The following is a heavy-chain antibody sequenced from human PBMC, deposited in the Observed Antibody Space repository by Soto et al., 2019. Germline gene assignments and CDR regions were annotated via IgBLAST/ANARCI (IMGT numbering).Heavy chain of an antibody. J-gene: IGHJ6*02. D-gene: IGHD3-10*01. Sequence: GESLKISCKGSGYSFTSYWIGWVRQMPGKGLEWMGIIYPGDSDTRYSPSFQGQVTISADKSISTAYLQWSSLKASDTAMYYCARQGYYYGSGKPFDYYYYGMDVWAQGTTVTVSS. CDR3: ARQGYYYGSGKPFDYYYYGMDV. CDR2: IYPGDSDT. V-gene: IGHV5-51*01. CDR1: GYSFTSYW.